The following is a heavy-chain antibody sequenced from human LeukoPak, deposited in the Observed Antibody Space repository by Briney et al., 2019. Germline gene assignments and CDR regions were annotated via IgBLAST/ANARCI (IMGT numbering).Heavy chain of an antibody. Sequence: ASVKVSFKASGYTFTGYYMHWVRQAPGQGLEWMGRINSNSGGTNYAQKFQGRVTMTRDTSISTAYMELSRLRSDDTAVYYCARGITRGAFDIWGQGTMVTVSS. D-gene: IGHD3-3*01. J-gene: IGHJ3*02. CDR1: GYTFTGYY. CDR2: INSNSGGT. CDR3: ARGITRGAFDI. V-gene: IGHV1-2*06.